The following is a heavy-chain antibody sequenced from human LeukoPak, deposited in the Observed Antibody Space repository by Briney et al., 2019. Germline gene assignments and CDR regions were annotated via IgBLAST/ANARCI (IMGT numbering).Heavy chain of an antibody. D-gene: IGHD3-22*01. CDR1: GFTFSSYA. CDR2: ISGSGGST. CDR3: VRGSSGYYWYYFDY. Sequence: GGPLRLSCAASGFTFSSYAMSWVRQAPGKGLEWVSAISGSGGSTYYADSVKGRFTISRDNSKNTLYLQMNSLRAEDTAVYYCVRGSSGYYWYYFDYWGQGTLVTVSS. V-gene: IGHV3-23*01. J-gene: IGHJ4*02.